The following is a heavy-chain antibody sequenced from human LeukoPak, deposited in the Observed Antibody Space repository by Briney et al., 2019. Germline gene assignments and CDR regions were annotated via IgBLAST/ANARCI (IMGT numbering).Heavy chain of an antibody. CDR3: ARGRSGLAAAGTYDY. V-gene: IGHV1-8*01. J-gene: IGHJ4*02. CDR1: GYTFTSSD. Sequence: ASVKVSCKASGYTFTSSDINWVRQATGQGLEWMGWINPKSGRTGYAKKFQARISMTMNTSISTAYMEVSSLGFEDTAVYYCARGRSGLAAAGTYDYWGQGTLITVSS. CDR2: INPKSGRT. D-gene: IGHD6-13*01.